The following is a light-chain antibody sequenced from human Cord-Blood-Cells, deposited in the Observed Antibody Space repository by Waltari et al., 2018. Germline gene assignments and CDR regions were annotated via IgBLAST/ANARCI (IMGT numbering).Light chain of an antibody. CDR1: QSRLHSNGYNY. V-gene: IGKV2-28*01. CDR2: LGS. Sequence: DIVMTQSLLSLPVTPGEPASISCRSSQSRLHSNGYNYLDWYLQKPGQSPQLLIYLGSNRASGVPDRFSGSGSGTDFTLKISRVEAEDVGVYYCMQALQTPLTFGGGTKVEIK. CDR3: MQALQTPLT. J-gene: IGKJ4*01.